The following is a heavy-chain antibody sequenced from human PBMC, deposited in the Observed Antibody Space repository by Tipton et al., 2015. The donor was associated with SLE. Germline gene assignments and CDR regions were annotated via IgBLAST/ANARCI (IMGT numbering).Heavy chain of an antibody. CDR3: ARKYDYGDYYFDY. CDR1: GGSISSHY. V-gene: IGHV4-30-2*01. Sequence: TLSLTCTVSGGSISSHYWSWIRQPPGKGLEWIGYIYHSGSTYYNPSLKSRVTISVDRSKNQFSLKLTSVTAADTAVYYCARKYDYGDYYFDYWGQGTLVTVSS. CDR2: IYHSGST. D-gene: IGHD4-17*01. J-gene: IGHJ4*02.